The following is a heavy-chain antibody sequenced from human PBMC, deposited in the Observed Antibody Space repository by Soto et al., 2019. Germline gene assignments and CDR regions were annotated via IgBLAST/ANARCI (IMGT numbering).Heavy chain of an antibody. CDR1: GGSISSSSYY. V-gene: IGHV4-39*01. Sequence: SETLSLTCTVSGGSISSSSYYWGWIRQPPGKGLEWIGSIYYSGSTYYDPSLKSRVTISVDTSKNQFSLKLSSVTAADTAVYYCARERGILTGYLYYGMDVWGQGTTVTVSS. D-gene: IGHD3-9*01. CDR2: IYYSGST. J-gene: IGHJ6*02. CDR3: ARERGILTGYLYYGMDV.